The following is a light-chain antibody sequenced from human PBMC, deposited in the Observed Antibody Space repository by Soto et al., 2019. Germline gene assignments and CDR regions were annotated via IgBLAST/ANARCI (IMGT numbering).Light chain of an antibody. CDR1: RGIGNA. Sequence: DIQMTQSPSSLSSYVGDRVTISCRPSRGIGNALAWYQQKPGTVPKLLIHSASTLQAGAPSRFSGSGSGTDFTLTISSLQPEDVASYYCQKYDSAPTFGPGTTV. J-gene: IGKJ1*01. CDR3: QKYDSAPT. V-gene: IGKV1-27*01. CDR2: SAS.